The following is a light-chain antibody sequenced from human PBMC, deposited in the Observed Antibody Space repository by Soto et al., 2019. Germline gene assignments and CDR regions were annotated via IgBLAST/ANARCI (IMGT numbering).Light chain of an antibody. CDR3: SSYTSSNTYV. Sequence: QSALTQPASVSGSPGQSITISCTGTSSDVGGYNYVSWYQQHPGKAPKLMIYDLTNRPSGVSNRFSGSKSGNTASLTISGLKADDEADYYCSSYTSSNTYVFGTGTKLTVL. CDR1: SSDVGGYNY. CDR2: DLT. J-gene: IGLJ1*01. V-gene: IGLV2-14*03.